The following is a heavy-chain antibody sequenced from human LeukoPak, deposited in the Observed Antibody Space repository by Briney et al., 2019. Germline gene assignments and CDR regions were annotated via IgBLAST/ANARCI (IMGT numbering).Heavy chain of an antibody. V-gene: IGHV4-34*01. CDR3: AILYGYFDY. CDR1: GGSFSGYY. D-gene: IGHD3-16*01. J-gene: IGHJ4*02. Sequence: SETLSLTCAVYGGSFSGYYWSWIRQPPGKGLEWIGEINHSGSTNYNPSHKSRVTISVDTSKNQFSLKLSSVTAADTAVYYCAILYGYFDYWGQGTLVTVSS. CDR2: INHSGST.